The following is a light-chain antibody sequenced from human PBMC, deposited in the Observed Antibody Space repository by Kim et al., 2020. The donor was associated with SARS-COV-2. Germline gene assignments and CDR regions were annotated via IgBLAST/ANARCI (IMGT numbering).Light chain of an antibody. J-gene: IGLJ3*02. CDR1: SSDVGRYDS. Sequence: QSALTQPASVSGSPGQSITISCTGTSSDVGRYDSVSWYQQHPGKAPKLMIFDVSNRPSGVSNRFSGSKSGNTASLTISGLQAEDEADYYCALHTLHRRSTTPWVFGGGTQLTVL. V-gene: IGLV2-14*03. CDR3: ALHTLHRRSTTPWV. CDR2: DVS.